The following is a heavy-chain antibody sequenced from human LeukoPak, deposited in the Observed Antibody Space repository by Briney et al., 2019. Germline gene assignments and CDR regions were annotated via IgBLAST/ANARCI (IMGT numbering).Heavy chain of an antibody. CDR1: GYIFTNYW. V-gene: IGHV5-51*01. D-gene: IGHD3-22*01. CDR2: IYPDDSDT. CDR3: ARYYDSSGYPHLDY. Sequence: GESLKISCEGSGYIFTNYWIGWVRQMPGKGLEWMVIIYPDDSDTRYSPSFQGQVTLSADKSISPAYLQWSSLKASDTAMYYCARYYDSSGYPHLDYWGQGTLVTVSS. J-gene: IGHJ4*02.